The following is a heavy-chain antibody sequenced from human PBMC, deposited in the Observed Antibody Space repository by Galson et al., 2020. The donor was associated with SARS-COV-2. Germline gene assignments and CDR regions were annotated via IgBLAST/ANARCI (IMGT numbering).Heavy chain of an antibody. Sequence: ASVKVSCKASGYTFTGYYMHWVRQAPGQGLEWMGWINPNSGGTNYAQKFQGRVTMTRDTSISTAYMELSRLRSDDTAVYYCASTTMVRGVITYLYYWGQGTLVTVSS. CDR1: GYTFTGYY. CDR3: ASTTMVRGVITYLYY. V-gene: IGHV1-2*02. J-gene: IGHJ4*02. D-gene: IGHD3-10*01. CDR2: INPNSGGT.